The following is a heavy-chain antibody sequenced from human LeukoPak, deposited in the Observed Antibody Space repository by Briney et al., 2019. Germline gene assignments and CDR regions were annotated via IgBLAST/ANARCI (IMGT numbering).Heavy chain of an antibody. J-gene: IGHJ5*02. CDR1: GFTFSSYS. CDR2: ISSSSSYI. Sequence: GGSLRLSCAASGFTFSSYSMNWVRQAPGEGLEWVSSISSSSSYIYYADSVKGRFTISRDNAKNSLYLQMNYLRAEDTAVYYCARGGDYSGWFDPWGRGTLVTVSS. V-gene: IGHV3-21*01. CDR3: ARGGDYSGWFDP. D-gene: IGHD1-26*01.